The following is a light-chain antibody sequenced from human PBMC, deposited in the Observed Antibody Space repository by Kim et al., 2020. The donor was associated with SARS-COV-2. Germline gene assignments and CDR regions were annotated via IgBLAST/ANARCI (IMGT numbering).Light chain of an antibody. Sequence: IQMTQSPSTLSASVGDRVTITCRASRSIGNWLAWYQQQPGKARNLLIYETSSLKSGVPSRFSGSGSGTEFTLTISSLQPEDFVTYYCQQYDTSWTFGQETKMDIK. V-gene: IGKV1-5*03. CDR3: QQYDTSWT. CDR2: ETS. CDR1: RSIGNW. J-gene: IGKJ1*01.